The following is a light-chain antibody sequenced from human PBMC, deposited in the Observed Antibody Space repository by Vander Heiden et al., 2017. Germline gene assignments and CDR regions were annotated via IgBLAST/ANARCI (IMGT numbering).Light chain of an antibody. CDR1: SSNIGSNA. CDR3: ATWDDSLSTLV. CDR2: SNN. Sequence: SLLTQPPPASGAPGQRVTISCSGSSSNIGSNAVNWYQHLPGTAPKLLIYSNNQRPSGVPDRFSGSKSGTSASLAISGLQSEDETDYYCATWDDSLSTLVFGGGTKLTVL. V-gene: IGLV1-44*01. J-gene: IGLJ3*02.